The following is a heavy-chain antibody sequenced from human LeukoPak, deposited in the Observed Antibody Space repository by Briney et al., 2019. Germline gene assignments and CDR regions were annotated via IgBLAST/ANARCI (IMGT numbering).Heavy chain of an antibody. CDR3: ARAQLTGDPYFDY. CDR1: GGSISSYD. D-gene: IGHD7-27*01. CDR2: IYYSGST. Sequence: SETLSLTCTVSGGSISSYDWSWIRQPPGKGLEWIGYIYYSGSTNYNPSLKSRVTISVDTSKNQFSLKLSSVTAADTAVYYCARAQLTGDPYFDYWGQGTLVTVSS. J-gene: IGHJ4*02. V-gene: IGHV4-59*01.